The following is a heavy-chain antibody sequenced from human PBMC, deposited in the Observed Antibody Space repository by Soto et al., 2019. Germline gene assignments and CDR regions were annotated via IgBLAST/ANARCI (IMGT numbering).Heavy chain of an antibody. CDR2: FDPDEAET. Sequence: QVQLVQSGAEVKKPGASVKVSCKVSGYALNEVAMHWVRQAPGKGLEWLGGFDPDEAETIYAQHFLGRVTMTEDTSTDTLYMELSSLRSEDTALYFCTTYHGDYNFDHWGQGTLVTVSS. J-gene: IGHJ5*02. D-gene: IGHD4-17*01. CDR3: TTYHGDYNFDH. V-gene: IGHV1-24*01. CDR1: GYALNEVA.